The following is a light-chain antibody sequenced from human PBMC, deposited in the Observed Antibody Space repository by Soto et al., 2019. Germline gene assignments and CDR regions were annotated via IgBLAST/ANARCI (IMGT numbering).Light chain of an antibody. V-gene: IGKV3-15*01. J-gene: IGKJ1*01. CDR3: EQNDNWPRT. CDR2: GAS. Sequence: ETVMTQSPATLSVSPGERATLPCRASQSVNSDLAWYQKKPGQAPRLLIYGASTRATGIPARFSGGGSGTEFTLTISSLQSEDFAVYYCEQNDNWPRTFGQGTKV. CDR1: QSVNSD.